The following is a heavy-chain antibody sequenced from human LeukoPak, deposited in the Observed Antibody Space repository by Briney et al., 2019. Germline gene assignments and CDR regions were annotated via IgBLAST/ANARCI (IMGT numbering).Heavy chain of an antibody. Sequence: GASVKVSGKASGYTFTGYYMHWVRQAPGQGLEWMGWINPNSGGRNYAQKFQGRVTMTRDTSISTAYMELSRLRSDDTAVFYCARGSSGWDDPFDIWGQGTMVTVSS. V-gene: IGHV1-2*02. CDR1: GYTFTGYY. CDR3: ARGSSGWDDPFDI. J-gene: IGHJ3*02. CDR2: INPNSGGR. D-gene: IGHD6-19*01.